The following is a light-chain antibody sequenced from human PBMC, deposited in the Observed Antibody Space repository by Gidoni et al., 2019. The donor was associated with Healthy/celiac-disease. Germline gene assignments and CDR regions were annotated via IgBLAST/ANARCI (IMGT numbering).Light chain of an antibody. CDR1: QCVSSY. CDR3: QQRSNWWT. Sequence: DIVLTQSPATLSLSPRERATLSCRASQCVSSYLAWYKQKPGQAPRLLIYDASNRATGIPARFSGSGSGTDFTLTISSLEPEDFAVYYCQQRSNWWTFGQGTKVEIK. J-gene: IGKJ1*01. CDR2: DAS. V-gene: IGKV3-11*01.